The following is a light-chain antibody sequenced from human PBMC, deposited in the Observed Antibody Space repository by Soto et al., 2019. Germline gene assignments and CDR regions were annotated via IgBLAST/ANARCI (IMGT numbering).Light chain of an antibody. J-gene: IGKJ4*01. CDR2: GAS. CDR1: QSVSSSF. V-gene: IGKV3-20*01. Sequence: IVLTQSPGTLSLSPGERATLSCRASQSVSSSFLAWYQQKPGQAPRLLIYGASSRATCIPDRFSGSGSGTDFTLTISRLEPEDVAVYYCQQYGSSPLTFGGGTKVEIK. CDR3: QQYGSSPLT.